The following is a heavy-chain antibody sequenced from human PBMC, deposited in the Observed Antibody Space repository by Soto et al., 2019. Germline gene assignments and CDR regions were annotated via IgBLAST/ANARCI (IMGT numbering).Heavy chain of an antibody. CDR3: ARAALYYYYYMDV. V-gene: IGHV1-2*04. CDR2: INPNSGGT. J-gene: IGHJ6*03. CDR1: GYTFTGYY. D-gene: IGHD2-15*01. Sequence: GASVKVSCKASGYTFTGYYMHWVRQAPGQGLEWMGWINPNSGGTNYAQKFQGWVTMTRDTSISTAYMELSRLRSDDTAVYYCARAALYYYYYMDVWGKGTTVTVSS.